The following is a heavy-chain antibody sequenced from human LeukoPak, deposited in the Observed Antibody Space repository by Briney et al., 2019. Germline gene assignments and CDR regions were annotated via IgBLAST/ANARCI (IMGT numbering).Heavy chain of an antibody. Sequence: SETLSLTCTVSGGSISSYYWSWIRQPPGKGLEWIGYIYYSGSTNYNPSLKSRVTISVDKSKNQFSLKLSSVTAADTAVYYCARVDGDYYGSGSYYKYWGQGTLVTVSS. CDR2: IYYSGST. D-gene: IGHD3-10*01. CDR3: ARVDGDYYGSGSYYKY. V-gene: IGHV4-59*12. CDR1: GGSISSYY. J-gene: IGHJ4*02.